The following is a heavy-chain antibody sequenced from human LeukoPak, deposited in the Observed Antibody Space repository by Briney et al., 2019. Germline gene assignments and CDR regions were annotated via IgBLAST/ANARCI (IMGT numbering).Heavy chain of an antibody. CDR3: ARGTSSSGYYSVDY. CDR2: ISDDGSNK. J-gene: IGHJ4*02. D-gene: IGHD3-22*01. CDR1: GFTFSSYG. V-gene: IGHV3-30*03. Sequence: GGSLRLSCAASGFTFSSYGMYWVRQAPGKGLEWAAFISDDGSNKNYADSVKGRFTISRDNSKNTVSVEMNRLRPEDTAVYYCARGTSSSGYYSVDYWGQGALVTVSS.